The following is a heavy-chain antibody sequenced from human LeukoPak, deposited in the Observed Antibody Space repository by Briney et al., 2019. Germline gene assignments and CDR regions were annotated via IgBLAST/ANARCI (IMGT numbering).Heavy chain of an antibody. CDR3: ARDQDYGDARDAFDI. V-gene: IGHV4-59*01. D-gene: IGHD4-17*01. Sequence: SETLSLTCTVSGGSISSYYRSWIRQPPGKGLEWIGYIYYSGSANYNPSLKSRVTISVDTSKNQFSLKLSSVTAADTAVYYCARDQDYGDARDAFDIWGQGTMVTVSS. J-gene: IGHJ3*02. CDR2: IYYSGSA. CDR1: GGSISSYY.